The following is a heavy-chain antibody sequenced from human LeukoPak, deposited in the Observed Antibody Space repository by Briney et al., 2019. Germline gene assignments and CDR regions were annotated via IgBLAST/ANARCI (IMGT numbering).Heavy chain of an antibody. CDR1: GFTFSSYG. CDR3: ARDQGAQDIVVVPAAAPDYYYYGMDV. CDR2: IWYDGSNK. D-gene: IGHD2-2*01. J-gene: IGHJ6*02. Sequence: GGSLRLSCAASGFTFSSYGMHWVRQAPGKGLEGVAVIWYDGSNKYYADSVKGRFTISRDNSKNTLYLQMNRLRAEDTAVYYCARDQGAQDIVVVPAAAPDYYYYGMDVWGQGTTVTVSS. V-gene: IGHV3-33*01.